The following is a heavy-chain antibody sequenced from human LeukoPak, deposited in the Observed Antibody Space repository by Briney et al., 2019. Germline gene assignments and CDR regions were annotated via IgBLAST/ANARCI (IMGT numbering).Heavy chain of an antibody. Sequence: ASVKVSCKASGYTFTGYYMHWVRQAPGQGLEWMGWINPNSGGTNYAQKLQGRVTMTTDTSTSTAYMELRSLRSDDTAVYYCARGKYCSGGSCYDGAFDYWGQGTLVTVSS. CDR1: GYTFTGYY. CDR3: ARGKYCSGGSCYDGAFDY. J-gene: IGHJ4*02. V-gene: IGHV1-2*02. CDR2: INPNSGGT. D-gene: IGHD2-15*01.